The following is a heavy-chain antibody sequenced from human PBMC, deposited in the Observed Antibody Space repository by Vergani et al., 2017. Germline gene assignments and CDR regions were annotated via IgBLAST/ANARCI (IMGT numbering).Heavy chain of an antibody. CDR2: INPNSGGT. J-gene: IGHJ3*02. V-gene: IGHV1-2*02. D-gene: IGHD2-2*02. CDR3: ARDLGYCSSTSCYNDSFDI. Sequence: QVQLVQSGAEVKKPGASVKVSCKASGYTFTGYYMHWVRQAPGQGLEWMGWINPNSGGTNYAQKFQGRVTMTRDTSISTAYMELSRLRSDDTAVYYCARDLGYCSSTSCYNDSFDIWGQGTMVTVSS. CDR1: GYTFTGYY.